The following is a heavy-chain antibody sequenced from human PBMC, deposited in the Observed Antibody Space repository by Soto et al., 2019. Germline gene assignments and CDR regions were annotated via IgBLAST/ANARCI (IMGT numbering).Heavy chain of an antibody. Sequence: ASVKVSCKASGYTFTSYAMHWVRQAPGQRLEWMGWINAGNGNTKYSQKFQGRVTITRDTSASTAYMELSSLRSEDTAVYYCARDRVIFGEPERWFDPWGQGTLVTVSS. D-gene: IGHD3-10*01. CDR3: ARDRVIFGEPERWFDP. CDR2: INAGNGNT. J-gene: IGHJ5*02. V-gene: IGHV1-3*01. CDR1: GYTFTSYA.